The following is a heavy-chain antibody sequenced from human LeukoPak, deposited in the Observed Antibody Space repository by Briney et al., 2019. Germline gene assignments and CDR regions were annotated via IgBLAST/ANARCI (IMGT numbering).Heavy chain of an antibody. D-gene: IGHD5-18*01. CDR1: GFTFSNHT. V-gene: IGHV3-30*04. CDR2: TSDDGNIK. CDR3: VRDPGYTPMDSADY. J-gene: IGHJ4*02. Sequence: GGSLRLSCGGSGFTFSNHTMHWVRQAPGKGLEWVAVTSDDGNIKNYADSVKGRFTISRDNSKSTLYLQMNSLAAEDTAMYFYVRDPGYTPMDSADYWGQGIRVTVSS.